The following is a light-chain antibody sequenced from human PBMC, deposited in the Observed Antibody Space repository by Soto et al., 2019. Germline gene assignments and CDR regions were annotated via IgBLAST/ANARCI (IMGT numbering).Light chain of an antibody. V-gene: IGKV1-8*01. CDR2: AAS. Sequence: AIRMTQSPSSLSASTGDRVTITCRASQGISSYFAWYQQKPGKAPKLLIYAASTLQTAVPPRFSGSGSGTEFTLTISCLQSEDFANFYCQQYYSYPRTVGQGTKVEI. CDR3: QQYYSYPRT. CDR1: QGISSY. J-gene: IGKJ1*01.